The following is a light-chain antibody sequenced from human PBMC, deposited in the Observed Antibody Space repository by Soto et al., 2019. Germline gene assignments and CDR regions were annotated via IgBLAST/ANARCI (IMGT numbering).Light chain of an antibody. CDR3: QQYGSSPGT. Sequence: EIVLTQSPDTLSLSPGERATLSCRASESISSTHLVWCQKKPGQAPSLLIFGASSRATGVPDRFSGSGSGTDFTLTISGLEPEDFAVYYCQQYGSSPGTFGQGTKVDIK. V-gene: IGKV3-20*01. CDR1: ESISSTH. J-gene: IGKJ1*01. CDR2: GAS.